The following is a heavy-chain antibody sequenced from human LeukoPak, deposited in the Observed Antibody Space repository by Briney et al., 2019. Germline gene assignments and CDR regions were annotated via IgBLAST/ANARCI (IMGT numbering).Heavy chain of an antibody. CDR2: ISSSSSYI. CDR1: GFTVSSNY. J-gene: IGHJ4*02. Sequence: GGSLRLSCAASGFTVSSNYMSWVRQAPGKGLEGVSSISSSSSYIYYADSVKGRFTISRDNAKNSLYLQMNSLRAEDTAVYYCARLWGDATIFDLWGQGTLVTVSS. V-gene: IGHV3-21*01. CDR3: ARLWGDATIFDL. D-gene: IGHD5-12*01.